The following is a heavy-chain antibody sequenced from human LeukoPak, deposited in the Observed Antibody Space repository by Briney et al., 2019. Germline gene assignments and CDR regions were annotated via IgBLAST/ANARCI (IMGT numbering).Heavy chain of an antibody. D-gene: IGHD6-13*01. J-gene: IGHJ4*02. Sequence: PSETLSLTCTVSGGSISSYYWSGIRQPPGKGLEWIGYIYYSGSTNYNPSLKSRVTISVDTSKNQFSLKLSSVTAADTAVYYCARGSSSWYGGPFGYWGQGTLVTVSS. CDR2: IYYSGST. V-gene: IGHV4-59*01. CDR3: ARGSSSWYGGPFGY. CDR1: GGSISSYY.